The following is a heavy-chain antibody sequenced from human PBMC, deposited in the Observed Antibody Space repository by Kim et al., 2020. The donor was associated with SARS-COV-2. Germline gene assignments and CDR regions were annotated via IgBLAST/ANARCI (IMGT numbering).Heavy chain of an antibody. CDR3: ARLPDGYSSSYYYGMDV. J-gene: IGHJ6*02. Sequence: SETLSLTCTVSGGSISSSSYYWGWIRQPPGKGLEWIGSIYYSGSTYYNPSLKSRVTISVDTSKNQFSLKLSSVTAADTAVYYCARLPDGYSSSYYYGMDVWGQGTTVTVSS. D-gene: IGHD6-6*01. CDR1: GGSISSSSYY. V-gene: IGHV4-39*01. CDR2: IYYSGST.